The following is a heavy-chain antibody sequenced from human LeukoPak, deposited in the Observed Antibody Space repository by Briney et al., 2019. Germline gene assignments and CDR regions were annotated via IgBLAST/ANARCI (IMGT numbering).Heavy chain of an antibody. CDR2: ISYDGSDK. V-gene: IGHV3-30-3*01. Sequence: GGSLRLSCAASGFTFSSYAMHWVRQAPGKGLEWVAVISYDGSDKYYADSVKGRFTISRDNPKNTLYLQMNSLRAEDTAVYYCARALGTVTTVWFDPWGQGTLVTVSS. J-gene: IGHJ5*02. CDR3: ARALGTVTTVWFDP. CDR1: GFTFSSYA. D-gene: IGHD4-17*01.